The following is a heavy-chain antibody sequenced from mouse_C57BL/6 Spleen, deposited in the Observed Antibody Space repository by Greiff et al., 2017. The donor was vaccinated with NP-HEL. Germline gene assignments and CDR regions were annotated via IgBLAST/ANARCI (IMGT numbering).Heavy chain of an antibody. CDR2: IDPEDGDT. Sequence: EVQLQQSGAELVRPGASVKLSCTASGFNIKDYYMHWVKQRPEQGLEWIGRIDPEDGDTEYAPKFQGKATMTADTSSNTAYLQLSSLTSEDTAVYYCTFNYYGSPWFAYWGQGTLVTVSA. J-gene: IGHJ3*01. CDR1: GFNIKDYY. CDR3: TFNYYGSPWFAY. D-gene: IGHD1-1*01. V-gene: IGHV14-1*01.